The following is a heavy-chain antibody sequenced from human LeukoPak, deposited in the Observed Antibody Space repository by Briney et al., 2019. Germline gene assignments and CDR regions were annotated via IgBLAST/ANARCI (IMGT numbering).Heavy chain of an antibody. CDR1: GFTVSSNY. V-gene: IGHV3-53*01. J-gene: IGHJ3*02. CDR3: ARSYYYGSGFPDAFDI. Sequence: GGSLRLSCAASGFTVSSNYMSWVRQAPGKGLEWVSVIYSGGSTYYADSVKGRFTISRDNSKNTLYLQMNSLRAEDTAVYYCARSYYYGSGFPDAFDIWGQGTMVTVSS. CDR2: IYSGGST. D-gene: IGHD3-10*01.